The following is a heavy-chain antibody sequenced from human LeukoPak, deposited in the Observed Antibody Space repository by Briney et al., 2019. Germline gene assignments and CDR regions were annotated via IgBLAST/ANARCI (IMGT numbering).Heavy chain of an antibody. CDR3: ARGGPLGYCSSTSCSHNFDY. J-gene: IGHJ4*02. CDR2: IIPIFGTA. CDR1: GGTFSSYA. D-gene: IGHD2-2*01. Sequence: SVRVSCKASGGTFSSYAISWVRQAPGQGLEWMGGIIPIFGTANYAQKFQGRVTITADESTSTAYMELSSLRSEDTAVYYCARGGPLGYCSSTSCSHNFDYWGQGTLVTVSS. V-gene: IGHV1-69*13.